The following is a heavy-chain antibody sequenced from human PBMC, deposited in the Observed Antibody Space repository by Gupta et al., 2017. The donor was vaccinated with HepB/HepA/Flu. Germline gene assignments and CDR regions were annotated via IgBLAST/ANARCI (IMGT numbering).Heavy chain of an antibody. CDR3: AKGKDSSGYYYFDY. J-gene: IGHJ4*02. Sequence: EVQLVESGGGVLQPGGSLRLSCAASGFPFDDYAMHWFRQAPGKGLEWVSLISGDAGSTYYTDSVKGRFTISRDNSKNSLYLQMNSLRTEDTALYYCAKGKDSSGYYYFDYWGQGTLVTVS. V-gene: IGHV3-43*02. CDR2: ISGDAGST. CDR1: GFPFDDYA. D-gene: IGHD3-22*01.